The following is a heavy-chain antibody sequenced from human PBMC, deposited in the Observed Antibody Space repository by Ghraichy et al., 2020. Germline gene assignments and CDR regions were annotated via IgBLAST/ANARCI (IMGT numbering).Heavy chain of an antibody. J-gene: IGHJ4*02. V-gene: IGHV3-11*01. Sequence: GEPLNISCAASGFTFSDYYMNWIRQAPGKGLEWVSYISSSGDTIYYADSVKGRFTISRDNAKNSLYLQMNSLMAEDTAVYYCARKGSWQQVHYFDYWGQGNLVTVSS. CDR2: ISSSGDTI. D-gene: IGHD6-13*01. CDR1: GFTFSDYY. CDR3: ARKGSWQQVHYFDY.